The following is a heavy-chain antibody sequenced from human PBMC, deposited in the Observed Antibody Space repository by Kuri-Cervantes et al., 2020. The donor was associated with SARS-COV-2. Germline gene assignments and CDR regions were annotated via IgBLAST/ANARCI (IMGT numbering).Heavy chain of an antibody. J-gene: IGHJ6*03. CDR1: GFQFDDYT. V-gene: IGHV3-43*01. CDR3: AKDYRITIFGVVIRSYYYYMDV. Sequence: GESLKISCAASGFQFDDYTMRWVRQPPGKGLEWVSLISWDGATTYYADSVKGRFTISRDNSKNTLYLQMNSLRAEDTAVYYCAKDYRITIFGVVIRSYYYYMDVWGKGTTVTVSS. D-gene: IGHD3-3*01. CDR2: ISWDGATT.